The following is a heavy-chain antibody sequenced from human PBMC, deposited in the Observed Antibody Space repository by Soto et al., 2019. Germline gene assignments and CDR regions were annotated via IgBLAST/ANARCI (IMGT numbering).Heavy chain of an antibody. D-gene: IGHD3-16*01. V-gene: IGHV1-69*01. CDR2: IIPIFGTA. J-gene: IGHJ5*02. Sequence: QVQLVQSGAEVKKPGSSVKVSCKASGGTFSSYAISWVRQAPGQGLEWMGGIIPIFGTANYAQKFQGRVRFPGDESTSTAYRGWSGVSSGDRAVYSCGGGGDLRGPGWSAPWGQGTLVTFSS. CDR1: GGTFSSYA. CDR3: GGGGDLRGPGWSAP.